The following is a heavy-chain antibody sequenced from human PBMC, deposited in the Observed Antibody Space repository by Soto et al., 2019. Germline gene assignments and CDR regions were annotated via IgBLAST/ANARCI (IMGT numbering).Heavy chain of an antibody. J-gene: IGHJ4*02. CDR3: ARGYGLLDY. CDR2: SYNDGRT. D-gene: IGHD2-21*02. CDR1: GFAVSSNY. Sequence: EVQLVESGGGLIQPGGSLRLSCAASGFAVSSNYMNWVRQAPGKGLEWISVSYNDGRTYYADSVKGRFTISRFNPKNTLYLPMDSLRVEDTAVYYCARGYGLLDYWGQGTLVTVSS. V-gene: IGHV3-53*01.